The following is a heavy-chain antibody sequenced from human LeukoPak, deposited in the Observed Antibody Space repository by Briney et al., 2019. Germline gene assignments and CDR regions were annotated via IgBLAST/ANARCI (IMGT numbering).Heavy chain of an antibody. CDR2: ISAYNGNT. CDR3: ARVAWFGELFDVNFDY. J-gene: IGHJ4*02. Sequence: GASVKVSCKASGYTFTSYGISWVRQAPGQGLEWMGWISAYNGNTNYAQKLQGRVTMTTDTSTSTAYMELRSLRSDDTAVYYCARVAWFGELFDVNFDYWGQGTLVTVSS. CDR1: GYTFTSYG. V-gene: IGHV1-18*01. D-gene: IGHD3-10*01.